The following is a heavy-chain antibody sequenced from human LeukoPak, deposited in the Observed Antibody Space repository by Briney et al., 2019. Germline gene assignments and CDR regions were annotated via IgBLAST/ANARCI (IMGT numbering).Heavy chain of an antibody. CDR3: ASIPPPIATTPYYFDY. V-gene: IGHV4-39*07. J-gene: IGHJ4*02. CDR1: GGSISSSSYH. CDR2: IYHSGST. Sequence: SETLSLTCTVSGGSISSSSYHWGWIRQPPGKGLEWIGSIYHSGSTYYNPSLKSRVTISVDTSKNQFSLKLSSVTAADTAVYYCASIPPPIATTPYYFDYWGQGTLVTVSS. D-gene: IGHD5-12*01.